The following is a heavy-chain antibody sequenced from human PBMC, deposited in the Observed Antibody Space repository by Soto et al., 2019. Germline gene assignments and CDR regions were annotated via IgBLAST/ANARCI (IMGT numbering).Heavy chain of an antibody. J-gene: IGHJ4*01. CDR3: ARSEEQKPLTNLHH. CDR2: LSGGGDFT. Sequence: GGSLRLSCAASGFTFSTYAMNWVRQAPGKGLEWVSVLSGGGDFTYYADSVQGRFTISRDNSRNTLYLQMNSLRADDTAVYYCARSEEQKPLTNLHHWGQGTLVTVSS. V-gene: IGHV3-23*01. D-gene: IGHD6-13*01. CDR1: GFTFSTYA.